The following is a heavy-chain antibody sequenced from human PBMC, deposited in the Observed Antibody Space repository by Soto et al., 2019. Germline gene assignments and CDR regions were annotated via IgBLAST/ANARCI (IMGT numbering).Heavy chain of an antibody. CDR3: ARLQAAVPHY. Sequence: PAETLSLTCTVSGDSISGSPYFWGWIRQPPGKRLEWIGSIFYDGYTLYTPSLRSRVTISVDTSKNQFSLKLASVAAADTATYFCARLQAAVPHYWGQGTLVTVPQ. V-gene: IGHV4-39*01. CDR2: IFYDGYT. D-gene: IGHD6-13*01. CDR1: GDSISGSPYF. J-gene: IGHJ4*02.